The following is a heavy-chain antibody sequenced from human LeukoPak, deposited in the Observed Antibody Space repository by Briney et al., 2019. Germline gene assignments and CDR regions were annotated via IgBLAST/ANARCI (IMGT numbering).Heavy chain of an antibody. CDR3: AKDIELFMS. J-gene: IGHJ5*02. CDR1: GFTFRNFA. D-gene: IGHD1-26*01. V-gene: IGHV3-23*01. Sequence: GGSLRLSCAASGFTFRNFAMSWVHQAPGKGLEWVSGLSHGGTRTFYAASVKGRFTISRDDSNSTLFLQMDNPRVEDTATYYCAKDIELFMSWGQGTLVIVSS. CDR2: LSHGGTRT.